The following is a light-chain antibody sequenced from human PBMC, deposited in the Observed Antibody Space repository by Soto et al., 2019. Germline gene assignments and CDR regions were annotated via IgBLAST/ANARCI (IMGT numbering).Light chain of an antibody. J-gene: IGKJ1*01. V-gene: IGKV3-20*01. Sequence: EIVLTQSPGTLSLSPGERATLSCRASQSVSSSYLAWYQQKPGQAPRLLIYGASSRATGIPDRFSGSGSETDFTLTIRRLEPEDFAVYYCQQYGSSSWTFGQGPKVEIK. CDR2: GAS. CDR1: QSVSSSY. CDR3: QQYGSSSWT.